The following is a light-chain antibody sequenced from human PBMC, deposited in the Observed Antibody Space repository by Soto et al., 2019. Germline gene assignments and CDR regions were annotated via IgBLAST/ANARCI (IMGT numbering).Light chain of an antibody. CDR3: QQSYSTPPVT. V-gene: IGKV1-39*01. J-gene: IGKJ4*01. CDR1: QNINSD. Sequence: DIQMTQSPSSLSASVGDRVTITCRASQNINSDLNWYQQKPGKVPKVLIYAASSLQSGVPSRFIGSGSGTDFTLTIISRQPEDFATYSCQQSYSTPPVTFGGGTKVEIK. CDR2: AAS.